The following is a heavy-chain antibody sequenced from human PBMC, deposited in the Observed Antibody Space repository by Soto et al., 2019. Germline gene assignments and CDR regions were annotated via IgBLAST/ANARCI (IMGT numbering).Heavy chain of an antibody. CDR1: GGSISNSSYL. CDR3: SRIAVSGPITGFDY. V-gene: IGHV4-39*01. J-gene: IGHJ4*02. D-gene: IGHD6-19*01. Sequence: QLQLQESGPRLVKPSETLSLTCTVSGGSISNSSYLWGWIRQPPGKGLQWIGSVSYSGSTYYNPSLKSRVTIYVDTSKTQSSMRLSSVTAADTAVYYCSRIAVSGPITGFDYWGQGALVTVSS. CDR2: VSYSGST.